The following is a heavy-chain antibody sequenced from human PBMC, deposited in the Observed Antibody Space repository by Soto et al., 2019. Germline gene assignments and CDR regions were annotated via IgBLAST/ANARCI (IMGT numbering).Heavy chain of an antibody. CDR1: GGSISSGDYY. V-gene: IGHV4-4*02. CDR2: IFHSGST. Sequence: SETLSLTCTVSGGSISSGDYYWSWVRQPPGKGLEWIGEIFHSGSTNYNPSLKTRLTISVDKSKNQFSLKLSSVTAADTAIYYCARVYSGSYSDSWGRGTLVTVSP. CDR3: ARVYSGSYSDS. J-gene: IGHJ4*02. D-gene: IGHD1-26*01.